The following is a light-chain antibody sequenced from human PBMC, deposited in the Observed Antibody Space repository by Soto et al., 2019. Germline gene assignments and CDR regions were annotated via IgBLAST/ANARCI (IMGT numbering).Light chain of an antibody. CDR3: SSYTSSSTFV. CDR1: SSDVGGYNC. CDR2: DVS. V-gene: IGLV2-14*01. J-gene: IGLJ1*01. Sequence: CVLTQPASVSGSPGQSITISCTGTSSDVGGYNCVSWYQQHPGKAPKLMIYDVSNRPSGVSNRFSGSKSGNTASLTISGLQAEDEADYYCSSYTSSSTFVFGTGTKVTVL.